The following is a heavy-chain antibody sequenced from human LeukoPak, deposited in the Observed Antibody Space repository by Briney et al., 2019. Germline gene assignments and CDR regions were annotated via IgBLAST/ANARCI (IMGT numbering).Heavy chain of an antibody. CDR2: VSTSNGDT. D-gene: IGHD5-18*01. J-gene: IGHJ4*02. CDR1: GYNFNRYT. V-gene: IGHV1-18*01. Sequence: ASVKVSCETSGYNFNRYTITWVRQAPGQGLEWMGWVSTSNGDTSYAEKFQGRVIMTTETVTKTAYMELRRLRSGDTAMYFCARVSDTSMVTPGFDSWGQGTLVTVSS. CDR3: ARVSDTSMVTPGFDS.